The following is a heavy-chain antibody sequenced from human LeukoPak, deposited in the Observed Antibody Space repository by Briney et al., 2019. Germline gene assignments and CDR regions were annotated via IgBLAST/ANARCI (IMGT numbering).Heavy chain of an antibody. CDR3: ARPSTTIFGVVIDY. V-gene: IGHV4-38-2*01. CDR1: GYSISSGYY. J-gene: IGHJ4*02. D-gene: IGHD3-3*01. Sequence: SETLSLTCADSGYSISSGYYWGWIRQPPGKGLEWIGSIYHSGSTYYNPSLKSRVTISVDTSKNQFSLKLSSVTAADTAVYYCARPSTTIFGVVIDYWGQGTLVTVSS. CDR2: IYHSGST.